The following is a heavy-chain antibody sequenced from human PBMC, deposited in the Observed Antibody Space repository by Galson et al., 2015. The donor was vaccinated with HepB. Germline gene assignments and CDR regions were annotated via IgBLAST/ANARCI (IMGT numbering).Heavy chain of an antibody. CDR1: GFALSSYW. CDR3: ASHEGGDGNWLDP. CDR2: ISSDGSST. D-gene: IGHD2-21*02. V-gene: IGHV3-74*01. Sequence: SLRLSCAASGFALSSYWMHWVRQAPGKGLVWVSRISSDGSSTSYADSVKGRFTISRDNAKNTLYLQMSSLRAEDTAVYYCASHEGGDGNWLDPWGQGTLVTVSS. J-gene: IGHJ5*02.